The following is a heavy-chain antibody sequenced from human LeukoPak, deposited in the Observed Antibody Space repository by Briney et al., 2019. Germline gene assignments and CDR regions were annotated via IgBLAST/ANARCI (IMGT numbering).Heavy chain of an antibody. CDR3: ARGDYDYVWGSYRPRGFDY. J-gene: IGHJ4*02. CDR1: GYTFTSYA. V-gene: IGHV7-4-1*02. D-gene: IGHD3-16*02. CDR2: INTNTGNP. Sequence: GASVKVSCKASGYTFTSYAMNWVRQAPGQGLEWMGWINTNTGNPTYAHGFTGRFVFSLDTSVSTAYLQISSLKTEDTAVYYCARGDYDYVWGSYRPRGFDYWGQGTLVTVSS.